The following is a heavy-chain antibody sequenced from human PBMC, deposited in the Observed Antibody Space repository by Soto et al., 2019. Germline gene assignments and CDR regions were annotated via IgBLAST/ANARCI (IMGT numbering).Heavy chain of an antibody. CDR3: AREISSSWRNVDDAFDI. D-gene: IGHD6-13*01. Sequence: QVQLVQSGAEVKKPGSSVKVSCKASGGTFSSYTISWVRQAPGQGLEWMGRIIPILGIANYAQKFQGRVTITAXXSXSXXYMELSSLRSEDTAVYYCAREISSSWRNVDDAFDIWGQGTMVTVSS. CDR2: IIPILGIA. CDR1: GGTFSSYT. V-gene: IGHV1-69*08. J-gene: IGHJ3*02.